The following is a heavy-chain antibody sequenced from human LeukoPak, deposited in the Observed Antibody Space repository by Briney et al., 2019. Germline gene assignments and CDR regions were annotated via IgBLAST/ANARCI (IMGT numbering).Heavy chain of an antibody. CDR1: GGSFNTHY. V-gene: IGHV4-59*11. CDR3: ARGDYFDY. J-gene: IGHJ4*02. Sequence: PSETLSLTCTVSGGSFNTHYWNWIRQPPGKGLEWIGYIYYSGSTNYNPSLKSRVTISVDTSKNQFSLKLSSVTAADTAVYYCARGDYFDYWGQGTLVTVSS. CDR2: IYYSGST.